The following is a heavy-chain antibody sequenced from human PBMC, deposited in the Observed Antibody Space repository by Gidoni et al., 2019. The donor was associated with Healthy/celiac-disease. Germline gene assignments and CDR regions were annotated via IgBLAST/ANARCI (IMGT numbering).Heavy chain of an antibody. CDR3: ARHSEACMDV. J-gene: IGHJ6*02. V-gene: IGHV5-51*01. CDR1: GYSFTSYW. CDR2: SYPGDSDT. Sequence: EVQLFQSGAEVKQPGESLQISCKGSGYSFTSYWIGWVRQMPGKGLEWMGISYPGDSDTRYSPSFQGQGTISADKSISTADLQWSSLKASDTAMYYCARHSEACMDVWGQGTTVTVSS.